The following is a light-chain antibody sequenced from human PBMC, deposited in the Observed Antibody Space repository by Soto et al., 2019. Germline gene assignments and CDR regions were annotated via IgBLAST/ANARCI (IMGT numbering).Light chain of an antibody. J-gene: IGLJ1*01. CDR3: SSYAGSSNV. CDR2: GNS. Sequence: QSVLTQPPSVSGAPGQRVTISCTGSSSNIAAGYDVHWYQQLPGIAPKLLIYGNSNRPSEVPDRFSGSKSGNTASLTVSGLQAEDEADYYCSSYAGSSNVFGTGTKVTVL. V-gene: IGLV1-40*01. CDR1: SSNIAAGYD.